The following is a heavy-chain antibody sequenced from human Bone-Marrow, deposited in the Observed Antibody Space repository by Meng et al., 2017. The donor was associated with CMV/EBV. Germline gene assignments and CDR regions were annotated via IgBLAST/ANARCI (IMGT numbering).Heavy chain of an antibody. CDR3: ARHGEMAVVPAA. V-gene: IGHV4-39*01. J-gene: IGHJ4*02. CDR2: IYCSEST. CDR1: GGSISSSSYY. D-gene: IGHD2-2*01. Sequence: SETLSLTCTVSGGSISSSSYYWGWIRQPPGKGLEWIGSIYCSESTYYNPSLKSRVTISVDTSKNQFSLKLSSVTAADTAVYYCARHGEMAVVPAAWGQGTLVAASS.